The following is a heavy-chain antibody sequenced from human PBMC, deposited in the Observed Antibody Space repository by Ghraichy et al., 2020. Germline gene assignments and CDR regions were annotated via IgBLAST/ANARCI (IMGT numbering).Heavy chain of an antibody. D-gene: IGHD3-16*01. CDR2: ISSSSSYI. J-gene: IGHJ6*03. CDR1: GFTFSSYS. CDR3: ARSGEYSPTHYYYYYYMDV. V-gene: IGHV3-21*01. Sequence: GSLRLSCAASGFTFSSYSMNWVRQAPGKGLEWVSSISSSSSYIYYADSVKGRFTISRDNAKNSLYLQMNSLRAEDTAVYYCARSGEYSPTHYYYYYYMDVWGKGTTVTVSS.